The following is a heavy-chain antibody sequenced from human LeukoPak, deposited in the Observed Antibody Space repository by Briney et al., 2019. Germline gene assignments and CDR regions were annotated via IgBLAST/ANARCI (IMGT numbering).Heavy chain of an antibody. V-gene: IGHV4-39*01. CDR2: VYYIGTT. J-gene: IGHJ5*02. CDR1: GASISNNKYF. CDR3: ARLSDRDPQHWFDP. D-gene: IGHD3-10*01. Sequence: SETLSLTCAVSGASISNNKYFWAWIRQPPGKGLEWIGTVYYIGTTFYNPSLKSRLTLSVDASKNQFPLKLGSVTAADTSVYYCARLSDRDPQHWFDPWGQGILVTVSS.